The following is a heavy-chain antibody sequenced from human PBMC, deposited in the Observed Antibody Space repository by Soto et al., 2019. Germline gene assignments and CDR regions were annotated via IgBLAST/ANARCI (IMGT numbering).Heavy chain of an antibody. J-gene: IGHJ4*02. CDR3: ARIPYDNSGTIFDY. D-gene: IGHD3-22*01. CDR2: IAYDGTSK. CDR1: GFTFENFG. V-gene: IGHV3-30*03. Sequence: QVQLVESGGGVVQPGMPLRLSCAASGFTFENFGMHWVRQAPGKGLEWVTVIAYDGTSKYYADSVKGRFTISRDNSNNTLYLQMNSLRVEDTAVYYCARIPYDNSGTIFDYWGQGTQVTVSS.